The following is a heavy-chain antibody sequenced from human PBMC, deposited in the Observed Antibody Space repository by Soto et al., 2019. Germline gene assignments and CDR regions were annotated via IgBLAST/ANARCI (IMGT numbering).Heavy chain of an antibody. CDR2: IIPVLATT. J-gene: IGHJ5*02. Sequence: QVQLVQSGPEVRVPGSSVTVSCKASAGTFPHYALSWVRQAPGQGLEWIGGIIPVLATTRYAQTLQGRVSIIADESANTVYMELSSLTSEDTAVYYCACNWGNSLKNWLDPWGQGTLVTVSS. V-gene: IGHV1-69*01. CDR1: AGTFPHYA. CDR3: ACNWGNSLKNWLDP. D-gene: IGHD7-27*01.